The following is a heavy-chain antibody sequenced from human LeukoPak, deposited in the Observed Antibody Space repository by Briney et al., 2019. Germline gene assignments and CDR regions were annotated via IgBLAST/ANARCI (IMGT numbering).Heavy chain of an antibody. Sequence: VASVKVSCKASGYTFTGYYMHWVRQAPGQGLGWMGWINPNSGGTNYAQKFQGRVTMTRDTSISTAYMELSTLRSDDTAVYYCARVALTGPFDYWGQGTLVTVSS. J-gene: IGHJ4*02. CDR2: INPNSGGT. V-gene: IGHV1-2*02. CDR1: GYTFTGYY. CDR3: ARVALTGPFDY. D-gene: IGHD3-9*01.